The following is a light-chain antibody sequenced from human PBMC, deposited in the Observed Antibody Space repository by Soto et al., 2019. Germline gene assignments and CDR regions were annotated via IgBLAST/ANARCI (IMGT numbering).Light chain of an antibody. Sequence: LAHPASVSGSPGQSITISGTGARGYVGTYSLVSWYQQHPGKAPKVVIYEGHKRPSGVPDRFSGSTSVNTASLTISGLQTDDEADYYCCLYVGATTYVFGTGTKVTVL. CDR2: EGH. CDR1: RGYVGTYSL. CDR3: CLYVGATTYV. V-gene: IGLV2-23*01. J-gene: IGLJ1*01.